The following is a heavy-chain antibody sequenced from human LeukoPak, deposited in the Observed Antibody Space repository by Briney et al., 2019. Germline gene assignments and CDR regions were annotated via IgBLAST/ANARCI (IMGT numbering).Heavy chain of an antibody. D-gene: IGHD4-23*01. V-gene: IGHV4-39*01. J-gene: IGHJ5*02. CDR1: GGSTSSSSYN. CDR2: IYYSGST. CDR3: ARQHKYGGNALDP. Sequence: SETLSLTCTVSGGSTSSSSYNWGWIRQPPGEGLEWIASIYYSGSTYYNPSLKSRVTISVDTSKNQFSLKLSSVTAADTAVYYCARQHKYGGNALDPWGQGTLVTVSS.